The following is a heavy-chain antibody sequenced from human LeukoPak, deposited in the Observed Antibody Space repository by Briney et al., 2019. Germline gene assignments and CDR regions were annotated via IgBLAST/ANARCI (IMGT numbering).Heavy chain of an antibody. D-gene: IGHD2-2*01. CDR2: IYYSGST. CDR3: ARGGGYCSSTSCYENGMDV. CDR1: GGSISSGDYY. Sequence: SETLSLTCTVSGGSISSGDYYWSWIRQPPGKGPEWIGYIYYSGSTYYNPSLKSRVIISVDTSKNQFSLKLSSVTAADTAVYYCARGGGYCSSTSCYENGMDVWGQGTTVTVSS. J-gene: IGHJ6*02. V-gene: IGHV4-30-4*01.